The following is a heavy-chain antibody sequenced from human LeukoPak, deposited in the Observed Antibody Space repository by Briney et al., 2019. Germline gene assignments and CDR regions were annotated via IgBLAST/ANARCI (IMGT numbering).Heavy chain of an antibody. Sequence: GGSLRLSCEASGFTFSDYRMHWVRQAPGKGLVWVSHTNRDGSSTSYADSVKGRFTISRDNAKNTLYLQMNSLRAEDTAVYYCARVMYYYDSSGYYHYWYFDLWGRGTLVTVSS. CDR3: ARVMYYYDSSGYYHYWYFDL. J-gene: IGHJ2*01. D-gene: IGHD3-22*01. V-gene: IGHV3-74*01. CDR1: GFTFSDYR. CDR2: TNRDGSST.